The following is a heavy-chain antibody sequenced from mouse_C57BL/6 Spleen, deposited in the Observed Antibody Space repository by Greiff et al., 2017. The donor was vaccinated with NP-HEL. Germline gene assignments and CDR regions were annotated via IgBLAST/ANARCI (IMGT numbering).Heavy chain of an antibody. D-gene: IGHD1-1*02. CDR1: GYAFSSSW. Sequence: VQLQQSGPELVKPGASVKISCKASGYAFSSSWMNWVKQRPGKGLEWIGRIYPGDGDTNYNGKFKGKATLTADKSSSTAYMQHSSLTYEDSAVYFCACPLLVYFDYWGQGTTLTVAS. CDR3: ACPLLVYFDY. CDR2: IYPGDGDT. V-gene: IGHV1-82*01. J-gene: IGHJ2*01.